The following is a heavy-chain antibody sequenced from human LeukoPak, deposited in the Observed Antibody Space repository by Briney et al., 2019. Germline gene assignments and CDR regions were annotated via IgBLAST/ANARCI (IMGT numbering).Heavy chain of an antibody. CDR2: ISSSGSTI. Sequence: PGGSLRLSCAASGFTFSDYYMSWIRQAPGKGLEWVSYISSSGSTIYYADSVKGRFTISRDNAKNSLYLQMNSLRAEDTAVYYCARDPWVETPNAFDIRGQGTMVTVSS. D-gene: IGHD4-23*01. J-gene: IGHJ3*02. CDR3: ARDPWVETPNAFDI. CDR1: GFTFSDYY. V-gene: IGHV3-11*04.